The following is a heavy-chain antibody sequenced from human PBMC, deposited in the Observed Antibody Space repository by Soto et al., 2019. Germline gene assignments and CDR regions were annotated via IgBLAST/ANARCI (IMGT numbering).Heavy chain of an antibody. J-gene: IGHJ5*01. CDR2: VHISGHS. Sequence: QVHLQESGPGLVAPSGTLSLTCTLSGGSVRAPDWWNWVRQSPDKGLEWIAEVHISGHSNYNTSLRRRVSVSIDSAKNQFYLNLNTVNAADTAIYYCARVRQGCSANNGSFDPWGQVTQVNISS. CDR1: GGSVRAPDW. D-gene: IGHD2-15*01. CDR3: ARVRQGCSANNGSFDP. V-gene: IGHV4-4*02.